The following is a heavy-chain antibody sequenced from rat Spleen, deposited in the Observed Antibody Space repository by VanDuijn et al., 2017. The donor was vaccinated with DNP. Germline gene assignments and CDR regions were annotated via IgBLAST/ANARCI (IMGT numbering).Heavy chain of an antibody. Sequence: EVQLQESGPGLVKPSQSLSLTCSVTGYSITSSYRWNWIRKFPGNKLEWMGYINSAGSTNYNPSLKSRISITRDTSKNQFFLQVNSVTTEDTATYYCAKSPYKNYEGFDYWGQGVMVTVSS. V-gene: IGHV3-3*01. CDR2: INSAGST. CDR1: GYSITSSYR. J-gene: IGHJ2*01. D-gene: IGHD1-10*01. CDR3: AKSPYKNYEGFDY.